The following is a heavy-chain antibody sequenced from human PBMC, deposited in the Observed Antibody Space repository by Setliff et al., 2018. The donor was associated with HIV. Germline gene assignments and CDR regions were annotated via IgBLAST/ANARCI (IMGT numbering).Heavy chain of an antibody. D-gene: IGHD3-3*01. J-gene: IGHJ4*02. CDR1: GFMFRNYY. CDR2: INSGSNTI. CDR3: ARAKVDYNFWSGVDY. Sequence: GGSLRLSCAASGFMFRNYYMAWIRQAPGKGLEWISYINSGSNTISYADSVRGRFSISRDNAKNSLYLQMNSLRAEDTAVYYCARAKVDYNFWSGVDYWGQGALVTVSS. V-gene: IGHV3-11*04.